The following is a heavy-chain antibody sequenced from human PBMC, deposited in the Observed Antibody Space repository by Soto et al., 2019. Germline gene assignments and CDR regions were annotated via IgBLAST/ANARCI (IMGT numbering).Heavy chain of an antibody. Sequence: GGSLRLSCAASGFTFTGYEMNWVRQAPGKGLEWVSYISAIGSTKYYADSVKGRFTISRDNAKNSLYLRMDSLGAEDTAIYYCLRGNTGYGNFDSWGQGTLVTVSS. D-gene: IGHD5-12*01. J-gene: IGHJ4*02. CDR2: ISAIGSTK. CDR1: GFTFTGYE. CDR3: LRGNTGYGNFDS. V-gene: IGHV3-48*03.